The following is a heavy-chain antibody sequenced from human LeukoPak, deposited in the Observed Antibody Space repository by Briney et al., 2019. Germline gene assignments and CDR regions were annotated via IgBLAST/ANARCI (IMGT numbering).Heavy chain of an antibody. Sequence: SETLSLTCTVSGGSISSGSYYWSWIRQPAGKGLEWIGRIYTSGSTNYNPSLKSRVTISVDTSKNQFSLKLSSVTAADTAVYYCARSIAVDVRLVGHYMDVWGKGTTVTVSS. CDR3: ARSIAVDVRLVGHYMDV. J-gene: IGHJ6*03. V-gene: IGHV4-61*02. CDR2: IYTSGST. CDR1: GGSISSGSYY. D-gene: IGHD6-6*01.